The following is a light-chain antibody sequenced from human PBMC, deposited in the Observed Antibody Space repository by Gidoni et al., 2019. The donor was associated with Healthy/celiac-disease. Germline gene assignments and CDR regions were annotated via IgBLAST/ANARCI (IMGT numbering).Light chain of an antibody. J-gene: IGLJ3*02. Sequence: QSVLTQPPSSSGTPGQRVTIPCSGSSPHIGSNTVNWYQQLPGKAPKLLIYSNNQRPSGVPDRFSGSKSGTSASLAISGLRSEDEADYYCAAWDYSLNGRWVFGGGTKLTVL. V-gene: IGLV1-44*01. CDR3: AAWDYSLNGRWV. CDR1: SPHIGSNT. CDR2: SNN.